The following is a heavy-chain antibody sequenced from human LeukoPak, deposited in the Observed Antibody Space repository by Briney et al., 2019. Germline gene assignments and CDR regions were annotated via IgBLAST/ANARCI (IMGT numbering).Heavy chain of an antibody. CDR3: ARAPQYYYDSSWPPDRSAFDI. V-gene: IGHV1-18*01. J-gene: IGHJ3*02. CDR2: ISAYNGNT. Sequence: GASVKVSCKASGYTFTSYGISWVRQAPGQGLEWMGWISAYNGNTNYAQKLQGRVTMTTDTSTSTAYMELRSLRSDDTAVYYCARAPQYYYDSSWPPDRSAFDIWGQGTMVTVSS. CDR1: GYTFTSYG. D-gene: IGHD3-22*01.